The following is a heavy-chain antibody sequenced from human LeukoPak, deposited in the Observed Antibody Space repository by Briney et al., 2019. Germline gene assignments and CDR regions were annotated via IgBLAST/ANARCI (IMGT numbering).Heavy chain of an antibody. CDR3: ARRTYKWESSWGIDY. CDR2: IYYSGST. Sequence: PSETLSLTCTVSGGSISSSSYYWGWIRQPPGKGLEWFGNIYYSGSTYYNPSLKSRVTISVDTSKNQFSLKLSSVTAADTAVYYCARRTYKWESSWGIDYWGQGTLVTVSS. J-gene: IGHJ4*02. D-gene: IGHD1-26*01. V-gene: IGHV4-39*07. CDR1: GGSISSSSYY.